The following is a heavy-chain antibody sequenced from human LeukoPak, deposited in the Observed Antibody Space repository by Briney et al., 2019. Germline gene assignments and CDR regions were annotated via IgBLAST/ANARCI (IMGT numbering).Heavy chain of an antibody. CDR2: LFSGGST. Sequence: GGSLRLSCVASGFSVSSKYMSWVRQAPGKGLEWVSVLFSGGSTHYVDSVRGRFTISRDEYKNTLFLQMNSLRVEDTAVYYCVRSTLDAFDLWGQGTMVTVSS. J-gene: IGHJ3*01. CDR1: GFSVSSKY. CDR3: VRSTLDAFDL. V-gene: IGHV3-66*02. D-gene: IGHD1-1*01.